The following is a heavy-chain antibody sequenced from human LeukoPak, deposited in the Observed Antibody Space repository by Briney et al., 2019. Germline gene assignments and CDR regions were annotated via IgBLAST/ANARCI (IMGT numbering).Heavy chain of an antibody. CDR3: ARLAAASPGY. CDR1: GFPFVAYA. D-gene: IGHD3-16*01. J-gene: IGHJ4*02. V-gene: IGHV3-30*10. CDR2: ISSDTSNK. Sequence: GKSLRLSCATSGFPFVAYALHWVRQAPGKGLEWVAVISSDTSNKYYMDSVKGRFTISRDNSKNTLYLQMDSLRPEGTAVYYCARLAAASPGYWGQGTLVTVSS.